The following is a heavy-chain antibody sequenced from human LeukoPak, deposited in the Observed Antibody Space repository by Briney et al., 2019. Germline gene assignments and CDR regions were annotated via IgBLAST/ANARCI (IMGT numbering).Heavy chain of an antibody. CDR1: GFTFSDYY. V-gene: IGHV3-11*01. J-gene: IGHJ4*02. Sequence: GGSLRLSCAASGFTFSDYYMSWIRQAPGKGLEWVSYISSSGSTIYYADSVKGRFTISRDNAKNSLYLQMNSLRAEDTAVYYCASIGSGWFGELSQGDYWGQGTLVTVSS. D-gene: IGHD3-10*01. CDR2: ISSSGSTI. CDR3: ASIGSGWFGELSQGDY.